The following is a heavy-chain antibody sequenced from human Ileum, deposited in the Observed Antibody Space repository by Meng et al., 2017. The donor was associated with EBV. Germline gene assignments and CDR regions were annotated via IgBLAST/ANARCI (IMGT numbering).Heavy chain of an antibody. CDR3: AREVAAAGGFDY. V-gene: IGHV4-4*02. CDR2: IYHSGST. J-gene: IGHJ4*02. Sequence: VNPSGTLSLPGAVAVGSISSSNWWSWVRQPPGKGLEWIGEIYHSGSTNYNPSLKSRVTISVDKSKNQFSLKLSSVTAADTAVYYCAREVAAAGGFDYWGQGTLVTVSS. CDR1: VGSISSSNW. D-gene: IGHD6-13*01.